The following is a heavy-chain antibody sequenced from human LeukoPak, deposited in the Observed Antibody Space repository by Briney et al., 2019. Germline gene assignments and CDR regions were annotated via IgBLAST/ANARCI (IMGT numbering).Heavy chain of an antibody. Sequence: RASVKVSCKASGYTLTGYYMHWVRQAPGQGLEWMGWISPNSGGTNYAQNFQGRVTMTRDTSISTAYMELSRLRSDDTAVCYCAREYYDSSGYYSYYFDYWGQGTLVTVSS. V-gene: IGHV1-2*02. CDR1: GYTLTGYY. D-gene: IGHD3-22*01. CDR2: ISPNSGGT. CDR3: AREYYDSSGYYSYYFDY. J-gene: IGHJ4*02.